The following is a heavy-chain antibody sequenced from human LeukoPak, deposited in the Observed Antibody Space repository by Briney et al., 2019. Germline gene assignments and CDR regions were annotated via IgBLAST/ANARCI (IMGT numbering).Heavy chain of an antibody. J-gene: IGHJ3*02. V-gene: IGHV4-59*11. D-gene: IGHD4-17*01. CDR2: ISSIGST. Sequence: SETLSLTCSVSDDSFSIHYWTWIRQPPGKGLEWIGYISSIGSTNYNPSLKSRVTISVDTSKKQFSLKMTSVTAADTAVYYCARDPTTVTKGFDIWGPGTMVTVSS. CDR1: DDSFSIHY. CDR3: ARDPTTVTKGFDI.